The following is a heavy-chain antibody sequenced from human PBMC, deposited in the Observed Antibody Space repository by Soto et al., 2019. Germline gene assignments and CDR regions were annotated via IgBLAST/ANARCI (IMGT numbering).Heavy chain of an antibody. J-gene: IGHJ4*02. D-gene: IGHD2-15*01. CDR3: AREIPLRYCSGGSCYYFDY. Sequence: SETLSLTCTVSGGSISSYYWSWIRQPPGKGLEWIGYIYYSGSTNYNPSLKSRVTISVDTSKNQFSLRLSSVTAADTAGYYCAREIPLRYCSGGSCYYFDYWGQGTLVTVSS. V-gene: IGHV4-59*01. CDR2: IYYSGST. CDR1: GGSISSYY.